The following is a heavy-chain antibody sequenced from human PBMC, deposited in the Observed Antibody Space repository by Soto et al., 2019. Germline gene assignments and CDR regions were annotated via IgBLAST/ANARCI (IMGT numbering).Heavy chain of an antibody. D-gene: IGHD3-22*01. Sequence: QVQLVQSGAEVKKPGSSVKVSCKASGGTFSSYTISWVRQAPGQGLEWMGRIIPILGIANYAQKFQGRVTIPXXEXTXXAYMELSSLRSEATAVYYCGRVGWPVHYDDSSGYSWGQGTLVTVSS. CDR3: GRVGWPVHYDDSSGYS. V-gene: IGHV1-69*02. J-gene: IGHJ5*02. CDR2: IIPILGIA. CDR1: GGTFSSYT.